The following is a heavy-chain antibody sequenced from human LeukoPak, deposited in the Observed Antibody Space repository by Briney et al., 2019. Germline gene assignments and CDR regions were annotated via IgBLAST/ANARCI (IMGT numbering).Heavy chain of an antibody. Sequence: RGSLRLSCAASGFTFSSYAMHWVRQAPGKGLEWVSAISGSGGSTYYADSVKGRFTISRDNSKNTLYLQMNSLRAEDTAVCYCARDSKGKDELMITFGGVLSDNWFDPWGQGTLVTVSS. CDR3: ARDSKGKDELMITFGGVLSDNWFDP. CDR2: ISGSGGST. V-gene: IGHV3-23*01. CDR1: GFTFSSYA. J-gene: IGHJ5*02. D-gene: IGHD3-16*01.